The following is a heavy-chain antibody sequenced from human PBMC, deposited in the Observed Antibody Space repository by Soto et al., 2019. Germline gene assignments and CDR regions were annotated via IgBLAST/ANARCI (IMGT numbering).Heavy chain of an antibody. J-gene: IGHJ5*02. CDR2: IYYSGST. D-gene: IGHD3-22*01. CDR3: ARHPYDSSGRWFDP. CDR1: GGSISSSSYY. Sequence: PSETLSLTCTVSGGSISSSSYYWGWIRQPPGKGLEWIGSIYYSGSTYYNPSLKSRVTISVDTSKNQFSLKLSSVTAADTAVYYCARHPYDSSGRWFDPWGQGTLVTVSS. V-gene: IGHV4-39*01.